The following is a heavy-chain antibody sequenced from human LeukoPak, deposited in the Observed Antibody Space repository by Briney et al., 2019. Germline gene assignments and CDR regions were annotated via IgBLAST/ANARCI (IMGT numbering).Heavy chain of an antibody. CDR3: ARGSVAAAGERAEYFQL. J-gene: IGHJ1*01. CDR2: IYTSVSS. V-gene: IGHV4-4*07. Sequence: SETLSLTCTVSGGSISSYYWSWIRQPDGKGLEWMGRIYTSVSSNYNPSLKSRVTISVDTSKNQFSLKLSSVTAADTAVYYCARGSVAAAGERAEYFQLWGQGTLVTVSS. D-gene: IGHD6-13*01. CDR1: GGSISSYY.